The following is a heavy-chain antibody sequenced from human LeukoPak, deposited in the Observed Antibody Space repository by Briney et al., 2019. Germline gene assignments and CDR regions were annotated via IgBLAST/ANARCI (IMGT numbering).Heavy chain of an antibody. J-gene: IGHJ4*02. CDR1: GFTFNSYA. V-gene: IGHV3-64*01. Sequence: GGSLRLSCAASGFTFNSYAIHWVRQAPGKGLEYVSAISSNGGSTYYANSVKGRFTISRDNSKNTLYLQMGSLRAEDTAVYYCAKDPDYGVIPSSFDYWGQGTLVTVSS. D-gene: IGHD4-17*01. CDR2: ISSNGGST. CDR3: AKDPDYGVIPSSFDY.